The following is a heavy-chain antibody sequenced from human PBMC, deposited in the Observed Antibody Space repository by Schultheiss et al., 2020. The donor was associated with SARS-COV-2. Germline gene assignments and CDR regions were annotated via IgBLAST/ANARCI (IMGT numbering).Heavy chain of an antibody. J-gene: IGHJ6*03. V-gene: IGHV4-59*01. CDR1: GGSISSYY. Sequence: SQTLSLTCTVSGGSISSYYWSWIRQSPGKGLEWIGYIYYGGSTNYNPSFKNRVTISADTSKNQLSLNLSSVTAADTAVYYCARDSDYNRGNYYYYYYMDVWGKGTTVTVSS. CDR3: ARDSDYNRGNYYYYYYMDV. D-gene: IGHD4-11*01. CDR2: IYYGGST.